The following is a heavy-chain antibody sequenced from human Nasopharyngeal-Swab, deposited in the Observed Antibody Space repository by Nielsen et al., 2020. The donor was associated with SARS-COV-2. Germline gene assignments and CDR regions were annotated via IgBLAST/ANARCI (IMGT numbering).Heavy chain of an antibody. CDR1: GDSVSSSSAA. Sequence: SETLSLTCAISGDSVSSSSAAWNWIRQSPSRGLEWLGRTYHRSKWYNDYAVSVKSRITINPDTSKNQFPLHLNSVTPEDTAVYYCARARGAYGDYYYYYYTDVWGKGTTVTVSS. CDR3: ARARGAYGDYYYYYYTDV. D-gene: IGHD4-17*01. CDR2: TYHRSKWYN. V-gene: IGHV6-1*01. J-gene: IGHJ6*03.